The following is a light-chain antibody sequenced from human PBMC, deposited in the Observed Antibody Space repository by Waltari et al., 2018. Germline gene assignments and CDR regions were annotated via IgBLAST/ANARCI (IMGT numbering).Light chain of an antibody. CDR3: SSSTTSSTVYV. CDR1: SSDVGTYDY. Sequence: QSALTQPASVSGSPGQSITISCTGTSSDVGTYDYVSWYQQHPGKAPKLMIYDVTKRPALFANLFSGSKSGNTASLTISGLQAEDEADYYCSSSTTSSTVYVFGTGTKVTVL. V-gene: IGLV2-14*03. J-gene: IGLJ1*01. CDR2: DVT.